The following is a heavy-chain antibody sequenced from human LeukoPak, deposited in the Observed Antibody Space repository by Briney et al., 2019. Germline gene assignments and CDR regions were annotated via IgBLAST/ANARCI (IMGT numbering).Heavy chain of an antibody. CDR2: IIPIFGTA. CDR3: ARDRSLGFLEWAYY. V-gene: IGHV1-69*05. D-gene: IGHD3-3*01. CDR1: GGTFSSYA. Sequence: SVKVSCKASGGTFSSYAISWVRQAPGQGLEWMGGIIPIFGTANYAQKFQGRVTITTDESTSTAYMELSSLRSEDTAVYYCARDRSLGFLEWAYYWGQGTLVTVSS. J-gene: IGHJ4*02.